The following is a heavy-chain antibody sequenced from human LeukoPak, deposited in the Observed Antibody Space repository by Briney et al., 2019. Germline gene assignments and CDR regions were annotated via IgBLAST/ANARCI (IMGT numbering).Heavy chain of an antibody. V-gene: IGHV5-51*01. CDR2: IYPGDSDT. Sequence: GESLKISCKGSGYSFTSYWIGWVRQLPGKGLEWMGIIYPGDSDTTYSPSFQGQVTISADKSISTAYLQWSSLKASDTAMYYCARLSRDLYDFSTGIQGWCDPWGQGTLVPVSS. J-gene: IGHJ5*02. D-gene: IGHD3-3*01. CDR1: GYSFTSYW. CDR3: ARLSRDLYDFSTGIQGWCDP.